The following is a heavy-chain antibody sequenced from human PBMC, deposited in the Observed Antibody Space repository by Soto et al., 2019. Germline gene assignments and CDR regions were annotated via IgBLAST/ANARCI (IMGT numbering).Heavy chain of an antibody. CDR3: AREWQQLVNWFAH. CDR1: GFTFSSYA. D-gene: IGHD6-6*01. Sequence: QVQLVESGGGVVQPGRSLRLSCAASGFTFSSYAMHWVRQAPGKWLEWVAVISYDGSNKYYADSVKGRFTISRDNSKNTLYLHMNSLTAADTAVYYCAREWQQLVNWFAHWGQGTLVTVSS. J-gene: IGHJ5*02. CDR2: ISYDGSNK. V-gene: IGHV3-30-3*01.